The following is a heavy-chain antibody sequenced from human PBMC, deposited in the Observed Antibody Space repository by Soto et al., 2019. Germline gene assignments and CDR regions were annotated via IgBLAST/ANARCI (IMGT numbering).Heavy chain of an antibody. CDR3: ARARSGSFDY. V-gene: IGHV3-74*01. J-gene: IGHJ4*02. CDR1: GFTSSNYW. CDR2: INSDGSIT. Sequence: GSLRLSCAASGFTSSNYWMHWVRQAPGKGLVWVSGINSDGSITSSADSVKGRFTISRDNAKNTLYLQMNSLRAEDTAVYYCARARSGSFDYWGQGTLVTVSS. D-gene: IGHD1-26*01.